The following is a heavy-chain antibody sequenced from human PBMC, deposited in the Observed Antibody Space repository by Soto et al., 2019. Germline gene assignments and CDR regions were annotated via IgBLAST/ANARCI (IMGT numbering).Heavy chain of an antibody. D-gene: IGHD3-22*01. J-gene: IGHJ4*02. CDR1: GGSISTSSYY. CDR2: ISYTGST. V-gene: IGHV4-39*02. Sequence: LSLTCTVSGGSISTSSYYWGWIRQPPGKGLEWIGSISYTGSTYYNPSLKSRVTISVDTSKNHFSLKLSSVTAADTAVYYCASYYYDSRGYYYVTGVYWGQGILVTVSS. CDR3: ASYYYDSRGYYYVTGVY.